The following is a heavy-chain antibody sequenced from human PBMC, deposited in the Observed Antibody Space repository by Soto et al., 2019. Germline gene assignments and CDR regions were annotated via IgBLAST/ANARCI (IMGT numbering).Heavy chain of an antibody. CDR2: IYYSGST. J-gene: IGHJ4*02. D-gene: IGHD5-12*01. CDR1: GGSISSSSYY. CDR3: ASSSLYSGFDY. V-gene: IGHV4-39*01. Sequence: PSETLSLTCTVSGGSISSSSYYWGWIRQPPGKGLEWIGSIYYSGSTYYNPSLKSRVTISVDTSKNQFSLKLSSVTAADTAVYYCASSSLYSGFDYWGQGTLVTVSS.